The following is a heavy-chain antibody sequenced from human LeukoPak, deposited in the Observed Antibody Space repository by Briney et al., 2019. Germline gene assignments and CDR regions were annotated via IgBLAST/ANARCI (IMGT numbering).Heavy chain of an antibody. CDR2: IYPGDSDT. CDR3: ARHIAVAQGLNYYMDV. CDR1: GSSFTSYW. D-gene: IGHD6-19*01. J-gene: IGHJ6*03. V-gene: IGHV5-51*01. Sequence: KPGESLKISCEGSGSSFTSYWIGWVRQLPGKGLEWMGIIYPGDSDTRYSPSFQGQVTISADKSISTAYLQWSSLKASDTAMYYCARHIAVAQGLNYYMDVWGKGTTVTVSS.